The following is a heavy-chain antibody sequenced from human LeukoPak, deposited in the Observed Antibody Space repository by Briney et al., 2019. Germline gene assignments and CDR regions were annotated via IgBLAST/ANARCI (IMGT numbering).Heavy chain of an antibody. J-gene: IGHJ4*02. D-gene: IGHD3-22*01. V-gene: IGHV3-53*01. CDR1: GFTVSSNY. Sequence: GGSLRLSCAASGFTVSSNYMSWVRQAPGKGLEWVSVIYSGGSTYYADSVKGRFTISRDNSKNTLYLQMNSLRAEDTAVYYCARDLSYYDSSGFDYWGQGTLVTVSS. CDR3: ARDLSYYDSSGFDY. CDR2: IYSGGST.